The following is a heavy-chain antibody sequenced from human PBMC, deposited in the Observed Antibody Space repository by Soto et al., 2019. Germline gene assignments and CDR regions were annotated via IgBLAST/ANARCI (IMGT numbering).Heavy chain of an antibody. J-gene: IGHJ4*02. D-gene: IGHD3-3*01. CDR3: TTEDTDFWSGYLGGYFDY. CDR1: GLTFSNAW. V-gene: IGHV3-15*07. CDR2: IKSKTDGGTT. Sequence: GGSLRLSCAASGLTFSNAWMNWVRQAPGKGLEWVGRIKSKTDGGTTDYAAPVKGRFTISRDDSKNTLYLQMNSLKTEDTAVYYCTTEDTDFWSGYLGGYFDYWGQGTLVTSPQ.